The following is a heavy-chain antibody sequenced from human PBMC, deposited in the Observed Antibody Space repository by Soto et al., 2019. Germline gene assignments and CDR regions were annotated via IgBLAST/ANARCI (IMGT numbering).Heavy chain of an antibody. J-gene: IGHJ6*02. CDR3: ARTHYDFWSGYLPYYYGMDV. V-gene: IGHV4-4*07. CDR1: GGSISSYY. Sequence: QVQLQESGPGLVKPSETLSLTCTVSGGSISSYYWSWIRQPAGKGLEWIGRIYTSGSTNYNPSLKSRVTMSVDTSKNQFSLKLSSVTAADTAVYYCARTHYDFWSGYLPYYYGMDVWGQGTTVTVSS. D-gene: IGHD3-3*01. CDR2: IYTSGST.